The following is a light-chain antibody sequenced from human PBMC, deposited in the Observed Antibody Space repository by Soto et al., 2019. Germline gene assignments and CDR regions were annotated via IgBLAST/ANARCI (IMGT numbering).Light chain of an antibody. CDR3: QQSYSTPYT. V-gene: IGKV1-39*01. CDR1: QSISSY. J-gene: IGKJ2*01. Sequence: DIQMTQSPSSLSASVGDRVTITCRASQSISSYLNWYQQKPGKAPKLLIYAAFSLQSGGPSRFSVSGPGTDFTLTISSLQPEYFATYYCQQSYSTPYTFGQWTKLEIK. CDR2: AAF.